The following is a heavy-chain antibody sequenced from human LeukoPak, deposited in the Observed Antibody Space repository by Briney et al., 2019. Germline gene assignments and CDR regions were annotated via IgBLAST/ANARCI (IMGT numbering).Heavy chain of an antibody. J-gene: IGHJ4*02. CDR2: MWFDGSNK. CDR3: ARDNYGSASPDY. Sequence: GGPLRLSRAPSGFTFISYVMHGFGQAPAKGWDGVAVMWFDGSNKYYADSMKGRFTISSDNSKNTLYLQMNSLRVEDTAVYYCARDNYGSASPDYWGQGTLVTVSS. CDR1: GFTFISYV. V-gene: IGHV3-33*01. D-gene: IGHD3-10*01.